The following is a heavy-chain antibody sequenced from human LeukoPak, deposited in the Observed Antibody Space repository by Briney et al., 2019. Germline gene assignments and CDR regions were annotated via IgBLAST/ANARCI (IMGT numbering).Heavy chain of an antibody. D-gene: IGHD1-26*01. CDR1: GGTFNSYA. V-gene: IGHV1-69*13. Sequence: SVKVSCKASGGTFNSYAISWVRQAPGQGLEWMGGIIPIFGTPKYAQKYQGRVTVTADESTSTAYIELSSLTSEDTAVYYCARDNKWELFALDYWGQGTLVTVSS. J-gene: IGHJ4*02. CDR3: ARDNKWELFALDY. CDR2: IIPIFGTP.